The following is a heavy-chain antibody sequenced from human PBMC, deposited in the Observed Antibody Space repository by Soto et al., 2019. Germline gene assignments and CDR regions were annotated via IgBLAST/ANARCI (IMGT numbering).Heavy chain of an antibody. CDR1: GGSVSSDAYY. CDR3: AKGFSSGWYVDS. Sequence: LSLTCSVSGGSVSSDAYYWSWIRQPPGKTLEWIGFILSGGGTSTNPSLRSRLSISVDTSRNQFSLRLTSVTASDTGVYFCAKGFSSGWYVDSWGRGTLVTVSS. J-gene: IGHJ4*02. V-gene: IGHV4-61*08. CDR2: ILSGGGT. D-gene: IGHD6-19*01.